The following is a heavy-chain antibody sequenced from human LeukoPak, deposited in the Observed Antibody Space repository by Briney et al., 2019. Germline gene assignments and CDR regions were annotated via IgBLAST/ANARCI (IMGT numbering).Heavy chain of an antibody. V-gene: IGHV4-59*08. Sequence: MSSETLSLTCTVSGGSVITYYWSWIRQPPGKELEWIGYIYYSGSTNYNPSLKSRVTISVDTSKDQFSLKLRSVTAADTAVYYCARHYYDTSAYYYVDAFDIWGQGTVVAASS. CDR1: GGSVITYY. J-gene: IGHJ3*02. CDR3: ARHYYDTSAYYYVDAFDI. CDR2: IYYSGST. D-gene: IGHD3-22*01.